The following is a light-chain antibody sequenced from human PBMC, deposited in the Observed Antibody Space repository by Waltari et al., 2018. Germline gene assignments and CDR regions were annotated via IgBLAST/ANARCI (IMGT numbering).Light chain of an antibody. J-gene: IGLJ3*02. CDR2: YDT. V-gene: IGLV3-21*04. CDR1: HIGSND. Sequence: YVLPPPPSVSVAPGKTARFTCGGSHIGSNDVDWYQQKPGQAPELVMFYDTDRPSEIPERFSGSNSGNTATLTISWVEAGDEADYHCQVWDDVTDSGVFGGGTKLTVL. CDR3: QVWDDVTDSGV.